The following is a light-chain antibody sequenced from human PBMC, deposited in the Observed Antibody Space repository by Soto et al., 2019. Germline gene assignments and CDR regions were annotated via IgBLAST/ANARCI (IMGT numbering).Light chain of an antibody. CDR3: HSYARGTLV. Sequence: QSALTQPASVSGSPGQSITISCTGTRSDVGGYNYVSWYQHHPGKAPKLVIYEVTNRPSGVSDRFSGSESGNTASLTISGLQAEDEADYYCHSYARGTLVFGGGTKLTVL. CDR1: RSDVGGYNY. V-gene: IGLV2-14*01. CDR2: EVT. J-gene: IGLJ3*02.